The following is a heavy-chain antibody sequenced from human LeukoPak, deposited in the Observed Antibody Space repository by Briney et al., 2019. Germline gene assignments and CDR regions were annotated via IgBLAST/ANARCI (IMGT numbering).Heavy chain of an antibody. CDR3: ARDLEGGSGSYHLAAFDY. J-gene: IGHJ4*02. Sequence: GASVTVSCKASGGTFSSYAISWVRQAPGQGLEWMGGIIPIFGTANYAQKFQGRVTITTDESTSTAYMELSNLRSEDTAVYYCARDLEGGSGSYHLAAFDYWGQGTLVTVSS. CDR2: IIPIFGTA. D-gene: IGHD3-10*01. V-gene: IGHV1-69*05. CDR1: GGTFSSYA.